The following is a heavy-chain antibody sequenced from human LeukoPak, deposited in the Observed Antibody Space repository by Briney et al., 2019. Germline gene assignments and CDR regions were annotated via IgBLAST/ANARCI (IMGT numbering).Heavy chain of an antibody. D-gene: IGHD3-16*01. CDR3: VREAYYASGSPPTYYFDS. V-gene: IGHV3-30*04. Sequence: GGSLRLSCAVSGFAFRTHVIHWVRQAPGKGLEWVAVISNDERTIFYAGSVKGRFTISRDNSKSTLYLQMNSLRAEDTAVYYCVREAYYASGSPPTYYFDSWGQGTLVTVSS. CDR2: ISNDERTI. CDR1: GFAFRTHV. J-gene: IGHJ4*02.